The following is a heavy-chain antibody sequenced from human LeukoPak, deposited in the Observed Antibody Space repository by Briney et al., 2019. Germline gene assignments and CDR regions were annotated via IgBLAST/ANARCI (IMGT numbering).Heavy chain of an antibody. V-gene: IGHV3-21*01. D-gene: IGHD1-26*01. CDR2: ISSSSSYI. Sequence: NTGGSLRLSCAASGFTFSSYSMNWVRQAPGKGLEWVSSISSSSSYIYYADSVKGRFTISRDNAKNSLYLQMNSLRAEDTAVYYCARAGGCYHPYDYWGQGTLVTVSS. CDR3: ARAGGCYHPYDY. CDR1: GFTFSSYS. J-gene: IGHJ4*02.